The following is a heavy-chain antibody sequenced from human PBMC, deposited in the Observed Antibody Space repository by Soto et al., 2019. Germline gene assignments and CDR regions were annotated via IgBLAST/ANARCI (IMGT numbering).Heavy chain of an antibody. CDR2: IYYSGST. Sequence: TLSLTCTLSGGSISSGGYYRSWIRKHPGKGREWIGYIYYSGSTYYNPSLKSRVTISVDTSKDQFSLKLSSVTAADTAVYYCARARAICSSTSCSYYYYYYMDVWGKGTTVT. CDR3: ARARAICSSTSCSYYYYYYMDV. CDR1: GGSISSGGYY. D-gene: IGHD2-2*01. J-gene: IGHJ6*03. V-gene: IGHV4-31*03.